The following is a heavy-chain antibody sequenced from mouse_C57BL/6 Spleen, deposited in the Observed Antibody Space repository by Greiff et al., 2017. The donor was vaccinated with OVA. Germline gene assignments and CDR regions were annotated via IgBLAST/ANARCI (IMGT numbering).Heavy chain of an antibody. CDR1: GFTFSDYG. J-gene: IGHJ1*03. Sequence: EVKLQESGGGLVKPGGSLKLSCAASGFTFSDYGMHWVRQAPEKGLEWVAYISSGSSTIYYADTVKGRFTISSDNAKQTLFLQMSSMRTEDTAMYYCARWLREWYFDVWGTGTTVTVSS. D-gene: IGHD2-2*01. V-gene: IGHV5-17*01. CDR3: ARWLREWYFDV. CDR2: ISSGSSTI.